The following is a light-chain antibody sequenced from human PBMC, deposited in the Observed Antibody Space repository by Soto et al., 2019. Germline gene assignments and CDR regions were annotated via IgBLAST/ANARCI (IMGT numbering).Light chain of an antibody. Sequence: DIQMTQSPSTLSASVGDRVTITCRASQSISSWLAWYQQKPGKAPKLLIYDASSLESGVPSRFSGSGSGTEFTITVSSLQPDDFATYYCHSAFTFGPGTKVDIK. CDR3: HSAFT. CDR1: QSISSW. J-gene: IGKJ3*01. V-gene: IGKV1-5*01. CDR2: DAS.